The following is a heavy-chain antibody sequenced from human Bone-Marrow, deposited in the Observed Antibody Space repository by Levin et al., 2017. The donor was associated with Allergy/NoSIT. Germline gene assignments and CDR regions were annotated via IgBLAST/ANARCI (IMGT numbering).Heavy chain of an antibody. CDR2: IRYDGSNQ. V-gene: IGHV3-33*01. Sequence: GESLKISCAASGIIFSGYGMHWVRQAPGKGLEWVAVIRYDGSNQNYADSVKGRFTISRDNSKNTLYLQMNSLRVEDTAMYYCARDGVGATTFVGYHDFWGQGTLVTVSS. D-gene: IGHD1-26*01. CDR3: ARDGVGATTFVGYHDF. CDR1: GIIFSGYG. J-gene: IGHJ4*02.